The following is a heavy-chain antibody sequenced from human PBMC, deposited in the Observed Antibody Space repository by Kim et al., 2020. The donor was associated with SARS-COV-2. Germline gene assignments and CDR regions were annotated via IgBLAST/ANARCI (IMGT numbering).Heavy chain of an antibody. CDR3: ARGEYSANY. Sequence: GGSLRLSCEASGFTFSRYSMDWIRQAPGKGLEWVSSISSSSTYTYYADSVKGRFTISRDNAKNTLYLQVDSLRHDDTAVYYCARGEYSANYWGQGTLVTV. J-gene: IGHJ4*02. D-gene: IGHD6-6*01. V-gene: IGHV3-21*01. CDR1: GFTFSRYS. CDR2: ISSSSTYT.